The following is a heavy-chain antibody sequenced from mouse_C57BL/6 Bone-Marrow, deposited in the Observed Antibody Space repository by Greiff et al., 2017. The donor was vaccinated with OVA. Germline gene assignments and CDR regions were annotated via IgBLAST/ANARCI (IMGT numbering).Heavy chain of an antibody. J-gene: IGHJ4*01. Sequence: VKLQESGPELVKPGASVKLSCKASGYTFTSYDINWVKQRPGQGLEWIGWIYPRDGSTKYNEKFKGKATLTVDTYSSTGYMELHSLTSEDSAVYFCARRYYDGSSFYYYAMDYWGQGTSVTVSS. D-gene: IGHD1-1*01. CDR1: GYTFTSYD. CDR2: IYPRDGST. CDR3: ARRYYDGSSFYYYAMDY. V-gene: IGHV1-85*01.